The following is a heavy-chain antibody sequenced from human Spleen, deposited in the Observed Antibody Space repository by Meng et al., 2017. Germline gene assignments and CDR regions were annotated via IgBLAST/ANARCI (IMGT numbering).Heavy chain of an antibody. V-gene: IGHV1-2*02. CDR1: ISTFTNYP. D-gene: IGHD2-2*01. Sequence: LLYSSCEVVQPEPPGRVCGTAYISTFTNYPTHCLRRTPGQGLESMGGINPNPGDTKYPQKFQGRRTMTRDTSISTTYMELISLRPDDTAVYYCASETYRSSYAHFDPWGQGTLVTVSS. CDR3: ASETYRSSYAHFDP. CDR2: INPNPGDT. J-gene: IGHJ5*02.